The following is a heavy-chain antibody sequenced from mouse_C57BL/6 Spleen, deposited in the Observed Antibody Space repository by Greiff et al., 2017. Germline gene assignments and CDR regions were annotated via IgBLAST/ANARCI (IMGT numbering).Heavy chain of an antibody. CDR2: IRLKSDNYAT. CDR3: TVAFYCAMDY. CDR1: GFTFSNYW. J-gene: IGHJ4*01. D-gene: IGHD1-1*01. Sequence: DVKLVESGGGLVQPGGSMKLSCAASGFTFSNYWMNWVRQSPEKGLEWVAQIRLKSDNYATHYAVSVQGRFTISRDDSNSSVNLQMNNLRAENTGSYYCTVAFYCAMDYWGQGTSVTVSS. V-gene: IGHV6-3*01.